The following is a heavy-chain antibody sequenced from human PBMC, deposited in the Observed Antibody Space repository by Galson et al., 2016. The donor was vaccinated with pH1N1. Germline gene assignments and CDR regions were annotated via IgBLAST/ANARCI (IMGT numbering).Heavy chain of an antibody. CDR3: ARVNHYYYYGMDV. D-gene: IGHD1-14*01. Sequence: SLRLSCAASGFSFSNYGMHWVRQAPGKGLEWVAVISHAGSEKYYVDSVKGRFTISRDNAKNSLFLQLNSLRAGDTAVYYCARVNHYYYYGMDVWGQGTTVTVSS. CDR2: ISHAGSEK. V-gene: IGHV3-30*03. CDR1: GFSFSNYG. J-gene: IGHJ6*02.